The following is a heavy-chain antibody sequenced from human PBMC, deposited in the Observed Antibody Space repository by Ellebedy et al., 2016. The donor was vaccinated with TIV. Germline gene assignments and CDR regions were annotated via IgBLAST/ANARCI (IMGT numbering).Heavy chain of an antibody. D-gene: IGHD2-2*01. CDR3: TRWPSKPSHFDY. Sequence: PGGSLRLSCKGSGYSFSSNWIGWVRQMPGKGLELMGIIYPGNSNTRYSPSFQGQVTISADTSISSAYLQWSSLKASDTAMYYCTRWPSKPSHFDYWGQGTLVTVSS. CDR1: GYSFSSNW. CDR2: IYPGNSNT. V-gene: IGHV5-51*01. J-gene: IGHJ4*02.